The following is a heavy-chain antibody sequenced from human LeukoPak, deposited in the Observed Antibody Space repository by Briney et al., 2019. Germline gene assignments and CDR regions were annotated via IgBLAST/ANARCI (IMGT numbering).Heavy chain of an antibody. D-gene: IGHD5-24*01. CDR2: INHSGST. Sequence: SETLSLTCAVHGGSFSGYYWSWIRQPPGKGLEWIGEINHSGSTNYNPSLKSRVTISVDTSKNQFSLKLSSVTAADTAVYYCAGGRGEMATITFDYWGQGTLVTVSS. CDR1: GGSFSGYY. V-gene: IGHV4-34*01. CDR3: AGGRGEMATITFDY. J-gene: IGHJ4*02.